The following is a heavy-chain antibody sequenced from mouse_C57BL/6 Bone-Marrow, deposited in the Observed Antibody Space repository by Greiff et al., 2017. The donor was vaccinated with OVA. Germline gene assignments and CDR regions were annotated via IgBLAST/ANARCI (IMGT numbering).Heavy chain of an antibody. CDR1: GYTFTDYY. V-gene: IGHV1-75*01. CDR2: IFPGSGST. Sequence: QVQLQQSGPELVKPGASVKISCKASGYTFTDYYINWVKQRPGQGLEWIGWIFPGSGSTYYNEKFKGKATLTVDKSSSTAYMLLSSLTSEDSAVXFCARKGRYGSDYYFDYWGQGTTLTVSS. J-gene: IGHJ2*01. D-gene: IGHD1-1*01. CDR3: ARKGRYGSDYYFDY.